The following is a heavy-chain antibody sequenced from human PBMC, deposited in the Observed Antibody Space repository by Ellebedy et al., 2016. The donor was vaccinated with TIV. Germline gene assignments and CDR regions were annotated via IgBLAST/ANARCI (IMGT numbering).Heavy chain of an antibody. Sequence: ASVKVSCKASGYTFSTFGISWMRQAPGQGLEWMGGIVAHNGNRYYKQSLQDRVTMTTDTSTNTAYMELRSLTSDDTAVYYCATSATFIERGRADYWGQGTLVTVSS. D-gene: IGHD1-1*01. CDR3: ATSATFIERGRADY. CDR1: GYTFSTFG. CDR2: IVAHNGNR. V-gene: IGHV1-18*04. J-gene: IGHJ4*02.